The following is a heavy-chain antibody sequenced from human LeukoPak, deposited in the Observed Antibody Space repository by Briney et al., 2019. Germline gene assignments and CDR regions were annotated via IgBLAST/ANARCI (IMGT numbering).Heavy chain of an antibody. CDR3: ATQFDSSDAFDI. D-gene: IGHD3-22*01. Sequence: SETLSLTCAVSGGSISSSNWWSWVRQPPGKGLEWIGEIYHSGSTNYNPSLKSRVTISVDKSKNQFSLKLSSVTAADTAVYYCATQFDSSDAFDIWGQGTMVTVSS. J-gene: IGHJ3*02. V-gene: IGHV4-4*02. CDR2: IYHSGST. CDR1: GGSISSSNW.